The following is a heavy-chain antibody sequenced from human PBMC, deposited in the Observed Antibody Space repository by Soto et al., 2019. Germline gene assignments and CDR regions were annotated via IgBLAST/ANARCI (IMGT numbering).Heavy chain of an antibody. J-gene: IGHJ3*02. D-gene: IGHD4-17*01. Sequence: SETLTLTCTVSGGSISSSSYYWCWICQPPVNGLEWIGSIYYSGSTYYNPSLKSRVTISVDTSKNQFSLKLSSVTAADTAVYYCARQRVPDYGGNLDDAFDIWGQGTMVT. CDR3: ARQRVPDYGGNLDDAFDI. V-gene: IGHV4-39*01. CDR2: IYYSGST. CDR1: GGSISSSSYY.